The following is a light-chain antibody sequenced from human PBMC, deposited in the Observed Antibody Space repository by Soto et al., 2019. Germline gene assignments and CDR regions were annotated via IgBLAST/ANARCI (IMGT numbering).Light chain of an antibody. CDR3: SSYTSSSTLSYV. Sequence: QSVLTQPASVSGSPGQPITISCTGTSSDVGGYNYVSWYQQHPGKAPKLMIYEVSNRPSGVSNRFSGSKSGNTASLTISGLQAEDEADYYCSSYTSSSTLSYVFGTGTKVTVL. J-gene: IGLJ1*01. CDR2: EVS. V-gene: IGLV2-14*01. CDR1: SSDVGGYNY.